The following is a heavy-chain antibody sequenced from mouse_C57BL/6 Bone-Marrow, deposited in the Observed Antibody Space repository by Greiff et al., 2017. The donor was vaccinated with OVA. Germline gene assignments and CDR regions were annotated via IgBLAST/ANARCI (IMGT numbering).Heavy chain of an antibody. Sequence: QVQLQQPGAELVKPGASVKLSCKASGYTFTSYWMHWVKQRPGQGLEWIGMIHPNSGSTNYNEKFKSKATLTVDKSSSTAYMQLSSLTSEDSAVYYCARSIYYDYARWCAYWGQGTLVTVSA. V-gene: IGHV1-64*01. J-gene: IGHJ3*01. CDR1: GYTFTSYW. D-gene: IGHD2-4*01. CDR2: IHPNSGST. CDR3: ARSIYYDYARWCAY.